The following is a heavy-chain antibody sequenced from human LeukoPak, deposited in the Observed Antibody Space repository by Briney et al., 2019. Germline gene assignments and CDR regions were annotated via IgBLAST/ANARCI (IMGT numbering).Heavy chain of an antibody. CDR3: ARDPPTAPLDYYDSSGYYLRDY. Sequence: GGSLRLSCAASGFTFSSYSMNWVRQAPGKGLEWVSYISSSSSTIYYADSVKGRFTISRDNAKNSPYLQMNSLRAEDTAVYYCARDPPTAPLDYYDSSGYYLRDYWGQGTLVTVSS. D-gene: IGHD3-22*01. CDR1: GFTFSSYS. CDR2: ISSSSSTI. J-gene: IGHJ4*02. V-gene: IGHV3-48*04.